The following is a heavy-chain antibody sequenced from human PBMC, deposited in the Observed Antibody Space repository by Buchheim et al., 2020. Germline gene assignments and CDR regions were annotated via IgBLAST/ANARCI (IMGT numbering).Heavy chain of an antibody. D-gene: IGHD2-2*01. Sequence: EVQLVQSGAEVKKPGESLKISCNGSGYTFTEYWIGWVRQMPGKGLEWMGMIFPRYSDMRWSPSFQGQVTISDDKSVSSAYLQWSSLKASDSAMYYCVRGSGYCTNTRCYLFDYWGQGTL. CDR3: VRGSGYCTNTRCYLFDY. CDR1: GYTFTEYW. V-gene: IGHV5-51*01. J-gene: IGHJ4*02. CDR2: IFPRYSDM.